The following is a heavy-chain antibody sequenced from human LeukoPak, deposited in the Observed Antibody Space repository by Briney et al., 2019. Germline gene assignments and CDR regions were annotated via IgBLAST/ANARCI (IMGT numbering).Heavy chain of an antibody. D-gene: IGHD1-26*01. J-gene: IGHJ3*02. V-gene: IGHV1-69*06. Sequence: SVKVSCKASGYTFTSYGISWVRQAPGQGLEWMGGIIPISDTANDAQKFKGRVTITADKSTSTVYMELSSLRSEDTAVYYCAREDDTGRYMGDDAFDIWGQGTMVTVSS. CDR3: AREDDTGRYMGDDAFDI. CDR2: IIPISDTA. CDR1: GYTFTSYG.